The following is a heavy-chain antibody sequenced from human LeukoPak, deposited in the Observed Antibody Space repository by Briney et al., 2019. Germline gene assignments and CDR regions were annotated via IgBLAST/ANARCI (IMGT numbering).Heavy chain of an antibody. Sequence: GESLKISCKDSGYSFTNHWIGWVRQMPGKGLEWMGIIHSADSNTKYSPSFQGQVTISADKSISTAYLQWSGLKASDTAMYYCAGARHGDYRWDYWGQGTLVTVSS. J-gene: IGHJ4*02. CDR1: GYSFTNHW. CDR3: AGARHGDYRWDY. D-gene: IGHD4-17*01. CDR2: IHSADSNT. V-gene: IGHV5-51*01.